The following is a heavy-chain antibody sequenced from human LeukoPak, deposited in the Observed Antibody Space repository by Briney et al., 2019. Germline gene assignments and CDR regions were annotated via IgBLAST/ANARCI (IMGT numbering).Heavy chain of an antibody. Sequence: GRSLRLSCAASGFTFSSYGMHWVRQAPGKGLEWVAVIWYDGSNKYYADSVKGRFTISRDNSKNTLCLQMNSLRAEDTAVYYCARDPRALYYYDSSGFDYWGQGTLVTVSS. D-gene: IGHD3-22*01. CDR1: GFTFSSYG. V-gene: IGHV3-33*01. CDR2: IWYDGSNK. J-gene: IGHJ4*02. CDR3: ARDPRALYYYDSSGFDY.